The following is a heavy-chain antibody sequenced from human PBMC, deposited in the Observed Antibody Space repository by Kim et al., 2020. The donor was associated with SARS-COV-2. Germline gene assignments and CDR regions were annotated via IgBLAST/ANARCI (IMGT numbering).Heavy chain of an antibody. J-gene: IGHJ3*02. CDR1: GFAFTNYA. Sequence: GGSLRLSCAASGFAFTNYAMNWVRQAPEKGLEWVSSSTAGGTATYHADSVKGRFTISRDDSKNTLYLQMNNLRTEDTAVYYCAKAPSPYCRGVRCYPFDNW. D-gene: IGHD2-15*01. CDR3: AKAPSPYCRGVRCYPFDN. CDR2: STAGGTAT. V-gene: IGHV3-23*01.